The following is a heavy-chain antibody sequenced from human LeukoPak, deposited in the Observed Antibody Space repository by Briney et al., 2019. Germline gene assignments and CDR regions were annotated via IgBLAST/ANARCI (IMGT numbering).Heavy chain of an antibody. D-gene: IGHD1-1*01. J-gene: IGHJ5*02. CDR1: GFVFSNYY. V-gene: IGHV3-11*01. CDR2: ISGSGSTK. Sequence: GGSLRLSCAASGFVFSNYYMDWIRQAPGKGLEWISYISGSGSTKYYADSVQGRFTISRDNARDSLFLQMDSLTADDTAVYYCARGLQENDWFDPWGQGTLVTVSS. CDR3: ARGLQENDWFDP.